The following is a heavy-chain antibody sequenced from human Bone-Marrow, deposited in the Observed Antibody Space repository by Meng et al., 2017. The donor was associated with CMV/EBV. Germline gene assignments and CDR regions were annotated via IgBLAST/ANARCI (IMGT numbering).Heavy chain of an antibody. V-gene: IGHV4-34*01. D-gene: IGHD1-26*01. Sequence: SETLSFTCAVHGGSFSTSSWHWIRQSPGKGLEWIGEVSHGGSTNYNPSLKSRVNISVDTSKSQFSLKLNSVTAADTAMYFCASSELGAHDYWSQGTLVTVSS. J-gene: IGHJ4*02. CDR1: GGSFSTSS. CDR2: VSHGGST. CDR3: ASSELGAHDY.